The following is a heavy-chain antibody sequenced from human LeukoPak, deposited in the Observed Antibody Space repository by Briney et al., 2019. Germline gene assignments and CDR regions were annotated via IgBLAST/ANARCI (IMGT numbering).Heavy chain of an antibody. J-gene: IGHJ4*02. CDR3: ARDSGYDAMEFDY. V-gene: IGHV4-31*03. Sequence: PSQTLSLTCTVSGGSISSGGYYWSWIRQHPGKGLEWIGYIYYSGSTYYNPSLKSRVTISVDTSKNQFSLKLSSVTDADTAVYYCARDSGYDAMEFDYWGQGTLVTVSS. CDR1: GGSISSGGYY. D-gene: IGHD5-12*01. CDR2: IYYSGST.